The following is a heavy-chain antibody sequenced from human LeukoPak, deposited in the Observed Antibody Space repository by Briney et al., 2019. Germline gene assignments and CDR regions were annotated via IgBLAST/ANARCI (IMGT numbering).Heavy chain of an antibody. V-gene: IGHV4-61*02. D-gene: IGHD6-19*01. J-gene: IGHJ4*02. CDR3: AGERGEEYSSGWYKRNYFDN. Sequence: PSETLSLTCTVSGGSISSGNYYWTWIRQPAGKGLEWIGRIYTSGSTNYSPSLKSRVTISVDMSKNQFSLKLTSVTGADTAVYYCAGERGEEYSSGWYKRNYFDNWGQGIRVTVSS. CDR1: GGSISSGNYY. CDR2: IYTSGST.